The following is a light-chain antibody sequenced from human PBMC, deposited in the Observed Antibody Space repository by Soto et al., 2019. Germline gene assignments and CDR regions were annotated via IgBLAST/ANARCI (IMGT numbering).Light chain of an antibody. J-gene: IGKJ4*01. CDR2: DAS. V-gene: IGKV3D-20*02. CDR1: QTVRNNY. CDR3: QQHAHWPLT. Sequence: EFVLTQSPGTLSLSPGERATLSCRASQTVRNNYLAWYQQKPGQAPRLLIYDASSRATGIPDRFSGGGSGTDFTLTISRLEPEDFAVYYCQQHAHWPLTFGGGTKVEIK.